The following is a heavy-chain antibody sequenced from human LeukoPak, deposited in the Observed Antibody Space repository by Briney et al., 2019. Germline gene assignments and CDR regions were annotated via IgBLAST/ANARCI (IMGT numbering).Heavy chain of an antibody. CDR1: GYTFTNYD. CDR2: MNPNSGNT. V-gene: IGHV1-8*01. CDR3: ARSVAGAFYYYGMDV. D-gene: IGHD6-19*01. Sequence: ASVKVSCKASGYTFTNYDINWVTQATGQGLEWMGWMNPNSGNTGYEQKFQGRVTMTRNTTKSTAYMELSSLRSEDTAVYYVARSVAGAFYYYGMDVWGQGTTVTVSS. J-gene: IGHJ6*02.